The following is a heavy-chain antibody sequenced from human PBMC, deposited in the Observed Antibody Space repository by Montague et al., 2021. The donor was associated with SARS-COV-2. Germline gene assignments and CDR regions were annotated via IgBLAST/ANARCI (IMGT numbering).Heavy chain of an antibody. CDR1: GGSISSGSYY. J-gene: IGHJ6*02. CDR2: TYTSGST. CDR3: ARDRPPVATTFCYYYYGMDV. Sequence: TLSLTCTVSGGSISSGSYYWSWIRQPAGKGLEWIGRTYTSGSTNYNPSLKSRVTISVDTSKNQFSLKLSSVTAADTAVYYCARDRPPVATTFCYYYYGMDVWGQGTTVTVSS. V-gene: IGHV4-61*02. D-gene: IGHD5-12*01.